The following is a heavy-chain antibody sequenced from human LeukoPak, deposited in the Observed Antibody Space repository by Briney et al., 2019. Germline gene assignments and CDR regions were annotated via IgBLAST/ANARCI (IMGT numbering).Heavy chain of an antibody. Sequence: PGGSLRLSCAASGFIFSSYGMHWVRQAPGKGLEWVAFIRYDGSKTYYADSVKGRFTISRDNSKNTLYLEMNSLRAEDTAVYYCARWYCSSAYCYYDYWGQGTLVTVSS. V-gene: IGHV3-30*02. CDR2: IRYDGSKT. J-gene: IGHJ4*02. D-gene: IGHD2-2*01. CDR3: ARWYCSSAYCYYDY. CDR1: GFIFSSYG.